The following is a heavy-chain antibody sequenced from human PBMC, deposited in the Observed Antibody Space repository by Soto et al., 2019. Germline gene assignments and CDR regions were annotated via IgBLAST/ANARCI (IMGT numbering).Heavy chain of an antibody. Sequence: QVQLQQWGAGPLRPLETLSLTCGVSGGSFSGYYWAWIRQXPXKGLEWIGEINDRGSINYNPSLKSRVSISVDTSKNHYSLNLRSVTAADTAVYYCARESHDILTGPPWVWYFDLWGRGTLVTVSS. CDR3: ARESHDILTGPPWVWYFDL. CDR1: GGSFSGYY. CDR2: INDRGSI. V-gene: IGHV4-34*01. J-gene: IGHJ2*01. D-gene: IGHD3-9*01.